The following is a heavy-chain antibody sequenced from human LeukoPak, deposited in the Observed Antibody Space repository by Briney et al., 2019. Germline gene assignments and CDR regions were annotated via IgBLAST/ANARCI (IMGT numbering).Heavy chain of an antibody. J-gene: IGHJ6*03. CDR2: IDPNSGGT. D-gene: IGHD4-17*01. Sequence: ASVKVSCKASGYTFTGYYMHWVRQAPGQGLEWMGWIDPNSGGTNYAQKFQGRVTMTRDTSISTAYMELSRLRSDDTAVYYCAHGDYSHYYYMDVWGKGTTVTISS. CDR1: GYTFTGYY. CDR3: AHGDYSHYYYMDV. V-gene: IGHV1-2*02.